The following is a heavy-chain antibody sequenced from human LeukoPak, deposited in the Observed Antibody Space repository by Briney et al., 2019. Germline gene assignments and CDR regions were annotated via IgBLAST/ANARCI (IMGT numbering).Heavy chain of an antibody. V-gene: IGHV4-4*02. D-gene: IGHD3-3*01. J-gene: IGHJ3*02. CDR1: GGSISSSNW. CDR3: ARGSTEDYDFWSGYYTKAFDI. Sequence: PSETLSLTCAVSGGSISSSNWWSWVRQPPGKGLEWIGEIYHSGSTNYNPSLKSRVAISVDKSKNQFSLKLSSVTAADTAVYYCARGSTEDYDFWSGYYTKAFDIWGQGTMVTVSS. CDR2: IYHSGST.